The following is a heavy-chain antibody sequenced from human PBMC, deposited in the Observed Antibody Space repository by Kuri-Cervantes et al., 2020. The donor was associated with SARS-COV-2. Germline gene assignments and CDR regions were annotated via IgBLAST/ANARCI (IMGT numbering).Heavy chain of an antibody. CDR1: GFTFSSYG. Sequence: SLSLTCAASGFTFSSYGTHWVRQAPGKGLEWVAVIWYDGSNKYYADSVKGRFTISRDNSKNTLYLQMNSLRAEDTAVYYCAREGVVGATTYYYYGMDVWGQGTTVTVSS. CDR3: AREGVVGATTYYYYGMDV. V-gene: IGHV3-33*01. J-gene: IGHJ6*02. CDR2: IWYDGSNK. D-gene: IGHD1-26*01.